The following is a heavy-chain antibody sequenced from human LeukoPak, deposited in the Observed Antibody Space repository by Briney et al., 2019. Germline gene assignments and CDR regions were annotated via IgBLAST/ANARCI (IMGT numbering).Heavy chain of an antibody. V-gene: IGHV3-7*01. CDR3: ATDRGWRTSGYYLYYLEY. D-gene: IGHD3-3*01. CDR2: IEHDGSEK. CDR1: GFIFTNYF. J-gene: IGHJ4*02. Sequence: GGSLRLSCAASGFIFTNYFMSWVRQAPGKGLEWVASIEHDGSEKYYVDSVRGRFTISRDNTMNSLYLQMSSLRAEDTAVYYCATDRGWRTSGYYLYYLEYWGQGTLVTCSS.